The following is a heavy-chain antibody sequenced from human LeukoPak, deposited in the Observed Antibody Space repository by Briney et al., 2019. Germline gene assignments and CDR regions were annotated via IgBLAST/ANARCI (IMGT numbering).Heavy chain of an antibody. V-gene: IGHV3-53*01. CDR1: GFTVSSSY. Sequence: PGGSLRPSCAASGFTVSSSYMSWVRQAPGKGLEWVSVIYSGGSTYYADSVKGRFTISRDNSKNTLYLQMNSLRAEDTAVYYCARSLAAAGPYYYYYYMDVWGKGTTVTVSS. CDR3: ARSLAAAGPYYYYYYMDV. CDR2: IYSGGST. D-gene: IGHD6-13*01. J-gene: IGHJ6*03.